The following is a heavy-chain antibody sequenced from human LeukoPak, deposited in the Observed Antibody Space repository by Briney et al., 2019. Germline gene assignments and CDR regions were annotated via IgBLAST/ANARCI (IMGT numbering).Heavy chain of an antibody. CDR3: ARGIAAVYYYYYMDV. Sequence: SETLSLTCTVSGGSISSYYWSWIRQPPGKGPEWIGYIYYSGSTNYNPSLKSRVTISVDTSKNQFSLKLSSVTAADTAVYYCARGIAAVYYYYYMDVWGKGTTVTVSS. CDR2: IYYSGST. CDR1: GGSISSYY. J-gene: IGHJ6*03. D-gene: IGHD6-25*01. V-gene: IGHV4-59*12.